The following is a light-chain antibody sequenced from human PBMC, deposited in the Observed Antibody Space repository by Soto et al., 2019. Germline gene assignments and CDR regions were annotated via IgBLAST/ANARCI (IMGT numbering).Light chain of an antibody. Sequence: EIVLTQSPGTLFLSPGERATLSCRASQSVSSSYLAWYQQKPGRAPRLLIYGASSRATGIPDRFSGSGSGTDFTHTISRLEPEDFAVYYCQQYGSSPFTFGPGTKVDIK. CDR1: QSVSSSY. V-gene: IGKV3-20*01. CDR3: QQYGSSPFT. CDR2: GAS. J-gene: IGKJ3*01.